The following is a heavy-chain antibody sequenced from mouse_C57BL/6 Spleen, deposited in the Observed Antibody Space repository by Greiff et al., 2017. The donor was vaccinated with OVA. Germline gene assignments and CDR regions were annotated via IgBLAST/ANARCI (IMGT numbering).Heavy chain of an antibody. CDR2: ISYDGSN. D-gene: IGHD2-4*01. V-gene: IGHV3-6*01. CDR3: ARDYDYDENAMDY. J-gene: IGHJ4*01. CDR1: GYSITSGYY. Sequence: VQLKESGPGLVKPSQSLSLTCSVTGYSITSGYYWNWIRQFPGNKLEWMGYISYDGSNNYNPSLKNRISITRDTSKNQFFLKLNSVTTEDTATYYCARDYDYDENAMDYWGQGTSVTVSS.